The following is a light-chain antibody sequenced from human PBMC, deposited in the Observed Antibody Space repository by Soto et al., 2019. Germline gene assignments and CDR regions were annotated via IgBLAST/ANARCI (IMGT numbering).Light chain of an antibody. CDR2: LEGSGSY. Sequence: QLVLTQSSSASASLGSSVKLTCTLSSGHSTYIIAWHQQQPGKAPRYLMKLEGSGSYNKGSGVPDRFSGSSSGADRYLTISHLPFEDEADYYCETWDINPHVVFRGGTQLTVL. CDR3: ETWDINPHVV. V-gene: IGLV4-60*02. CDR1: SGHSTYI. J-gene: IGLJ2*01.